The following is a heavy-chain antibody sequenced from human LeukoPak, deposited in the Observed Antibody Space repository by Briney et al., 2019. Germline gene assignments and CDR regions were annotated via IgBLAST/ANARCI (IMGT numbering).Heavy chain of an antibody. CDR1: GFTFSSYA. Sequence: GGSLRLSCAASGFTFSSYAMHWVRQAPGKGLEWVAVISYDGSNKYYADSVKGRFTISRDNSKNTLYLQMNSLRAEDTAVYYCAREEVRGARVYYYGMDVWGQGTTVTVSS. D-gene: IGHD3-10*01. J-gene: IGHJ6*02. V-gene: IGHV3-30-3*01. CDR3: AREEVRGARVYYYGMDV. CDR2: ISYDGSNK.